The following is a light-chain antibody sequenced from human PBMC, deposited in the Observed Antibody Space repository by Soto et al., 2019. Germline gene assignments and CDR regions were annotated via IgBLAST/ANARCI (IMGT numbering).Light chain of an antibody. V-gene: IGKV3-15*01. Sequence: EIMMTQSPGTLSVSPGQGATLSCTASQSVNLNLAWYQQKTGQPTRLLLYGAFTRATGIPVRLRGSGSGPEFSLSIISLQSEDYAVNYYRQYNSGPRRTFGPGTKVDIK. J-gene: IGKJ3*01. CDR3: RQYNSGPRRT. CDR2: GAF. CDR1: QSVNLN.